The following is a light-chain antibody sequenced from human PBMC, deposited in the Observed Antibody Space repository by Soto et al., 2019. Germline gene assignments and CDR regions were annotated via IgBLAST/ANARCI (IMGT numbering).Light chain of an antibody. CDR1: SGHSSYA. CDR2: LNSDGSH. CDR3: QTWGSGFAL. V-gene: IGLV4-69*01. Sequence: QLVLTQSPSASASLGASVKLTCTLSSGHSSYAIAWHQLQPEKGPRYLMKLNSDGSHSKGDGIPDRFSGSSSGAERYLTISSLQSEDEADYYCQTWGSGFALFGGGTKLTVL. J-gene: IGLJ2*01.